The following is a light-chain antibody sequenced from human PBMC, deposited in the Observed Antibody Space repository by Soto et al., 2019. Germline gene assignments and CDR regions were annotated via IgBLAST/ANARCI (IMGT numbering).Light chain of an antibody. J-gene: IGLJ1*01. V-gene: IGLV2-8*01. CDR1: SSDVGGYNY. CDR3: GSYDGPTIFYV. Sequence: SALTQPPSASGSPGQSVTISCTGTSSDVGGYNYVSWYQQHPGKAPKLMIYEVSKRPSGVPDRFSGSKSGNTASLTVSGLQAEVEADYYCGSYDGPTIFYVFGTGTKVTAL. CDR2: EVS.